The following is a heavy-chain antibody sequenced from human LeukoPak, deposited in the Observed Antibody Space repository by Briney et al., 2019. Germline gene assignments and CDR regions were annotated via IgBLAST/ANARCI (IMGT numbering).Heavy chain of an antibody. V-gene: IGHV4-31*03. CDR3: ASRHYYDSSGYYMADY. CDR1: GGSISSGGYY. CDR2: IYYSGST. D-gene: IGHD3-22*01. Sequence: SQTLSLTCTVSGGSISSGGYYWSWIRQHPGKGLEWIGYIYYSGSTYYNPSLKSRVTISVDTSKNQFSLKLSSVTAADTAVYYCASRHYYDSSGYYMADYWGQGTLVTVSS. J-gene: IGHJ4*02.